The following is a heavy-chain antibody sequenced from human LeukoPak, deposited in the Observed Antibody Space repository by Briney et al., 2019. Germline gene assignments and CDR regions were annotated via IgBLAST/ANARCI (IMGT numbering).Heavy chain of an antibody. CDR2: ISGSGGST. Sequence: GGSPRLSCAASGFTFSSYAMSWVRQAPGKGLEGVSAISGSGGSTYYADSVKGRFTISRDNSKNTLYLQMNSLRAEDTAVYYCAKVAPIGDFDWLPEYLNWFDPWGQGTLVTVSS. J-gene: IGHJ5*02. D-gene: IGHD3-9*01. V-gene: IGHV3-23*01. CDR1: GFTFSSYA. CDR3: AKVAPIGDFDWLPEYLNWFDP.